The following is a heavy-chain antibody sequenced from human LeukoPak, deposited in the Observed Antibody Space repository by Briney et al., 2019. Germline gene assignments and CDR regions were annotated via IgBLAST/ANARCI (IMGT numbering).Heavy chain of an antibody. Sequence: GASVKVSCKASGYTFTAYYMHWVRQAPGQGLEWMGWIDPKSGGTNFAQKVRGRGTMTRDTSISTAYMELSSLTSDDTAVYFCARDNGCWYRYDFDSWGQGTLVTVSS. J-gene: IGHJ4*02. CDR1: GYTFTAYY. CDR3: ARDNGCWYRYDFDS. CDR2: IDPKSGGT. V-gene: IGHV1-2*02. D-gene: IGHD6-13*01.